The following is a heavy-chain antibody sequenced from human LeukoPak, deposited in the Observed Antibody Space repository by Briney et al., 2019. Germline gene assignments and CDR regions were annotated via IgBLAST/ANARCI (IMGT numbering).Heavy chain of an antibody. D-gene: IGHD5-12*01. V-gene: IGHV3-48*04. Sequence: GGSLRLSCAASGFTLSSCGMNWVRQAPGKGLEWVSYIGGSSALIYYADSVKGRFTISRDNAKNSLYLQMNSLRAEDTAVYYCARARFQGTWISDYWGQGTLVTVSS. CDR3: ARARFQGTWISDY. CDR2: IGGSSALI. J-gene: IGHJ4*02. CDR1: GFTLSSCG.